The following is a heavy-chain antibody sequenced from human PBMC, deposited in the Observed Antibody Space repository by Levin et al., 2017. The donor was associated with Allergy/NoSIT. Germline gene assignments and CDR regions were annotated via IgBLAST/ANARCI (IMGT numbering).Heavy chain of an antibody. J-gene: IGHJ4*02. V-gene: IGHV2-26*01. CDR1: GFSLSNARMG. Sequence: SGPTLVKPTETLTLTCTVSGFSLSNARMGVSWIRQPPGKALEWLAHIFSNDEKSYSTSLKSRLTISKDTSKSQVVLTMTNMDPVDTATYYCARSRSAVYVWGSQAPYYFDYWGQGTLVTVSS. CDR3: ARSRSAVYVWGSQAPYYFDY. D-gene: IGHD3-16*01. CDR2: IFSNDEK.